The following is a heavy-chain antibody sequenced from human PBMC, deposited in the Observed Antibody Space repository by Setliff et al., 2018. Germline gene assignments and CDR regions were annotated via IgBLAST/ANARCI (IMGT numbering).Heavy chain of an antibody. D-gene: IGHD4-4*01. CDR2: ISYDGSNK. J-gene: IGHJ4*02. Sequence: PGESLKISCAASGFTFSSYAMHWVRQAPGKGLEWVAVISYDGSNKYYADSVKGRFTISRDNSKNMLYLQLNSLRAEDTAVYYCARRRTVTGTTSFFDSWGQGTLVTVSS. V-gene: IGHV3-30-3*01. CDR1: GFTFSSYA. CDR3: ARRRTVTGTTSFFDS.